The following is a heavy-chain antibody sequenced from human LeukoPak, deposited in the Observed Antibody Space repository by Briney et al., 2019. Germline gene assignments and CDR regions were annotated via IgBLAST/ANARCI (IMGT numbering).Heavy chain of an antibody. CDR2: IRYDGNNK. D-gene: IGHD4-23*01. J-gene: IGHJ3*02. CDR1: GFTFSSYA. CDR3: AKVRWELTSGAFDI. V-gene: IGHV3-30*02. Sequence: GGSLRLSCAASGFTFSSYAMSWVRQAPGRGLEWVAFIRYDGNNKYYADSVKGRFTISRDNPKNTLYLQMNSLRAEDTAVYHCAKVRWELTSGAFDIWGQGTMVTVSS.